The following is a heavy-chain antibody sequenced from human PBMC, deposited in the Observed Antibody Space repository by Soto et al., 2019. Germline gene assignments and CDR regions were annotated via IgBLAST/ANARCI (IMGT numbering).Heavy chain of an antibody. D-gene: IGHD5-12*01. CDR3: ARGMRDIVATITAAFDY. V-gene: IGHV1-69*13. CDR1: GGTFSSYA. J-gene: IGHJ4*02. CDR2: IIPIFGTA. Sequence: SVKVSCKASGGTFSSYAISWVRQAPGQGLEWMGGIIPIFGTANYAQKFQGRVTITADESTSTAYMELSSLRSEDTAVYYCARGMRDIVATITAAFDYWGQGTLVTVSS.